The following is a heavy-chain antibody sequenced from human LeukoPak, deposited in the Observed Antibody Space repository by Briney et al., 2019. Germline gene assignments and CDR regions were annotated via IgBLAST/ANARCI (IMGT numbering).Heavy chain of an antibody. V-gene: IGHV3-74*01. J-gene: IGHJ4*02. Sequence: GPRWLTSALSSFAFSSSEKHWVRQTPGKGLVWVSRISSDGSNTNYADSVKGRFTISRDNAKNTLYLQMNSLRAEDTAVYYCIRVPYWGQGALVTVSS. CDR2: ISSDGSNT. CDR1: SFAFSSSE. CDR3: IRVPY.